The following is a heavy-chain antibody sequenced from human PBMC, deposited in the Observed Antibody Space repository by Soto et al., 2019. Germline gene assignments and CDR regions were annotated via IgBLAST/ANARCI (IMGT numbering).Heavy chain of an antibody. CDR1: GFTFSNYW. D-gene: IGHD3-16*01. V-gene: IGHV3-74*01. J-gene: IGHJ4*02. CDR2: LNKDGSRT. CDR3: GRDLGGVGSY. Sequence: GGSLRLSCAASGFTFSNYWFHWVRQAPGKGLVWVSRLNKDGSRTDYADSVKGRFTIFRDNARNTLYLQINSLRAEDTAVYYCGRDLGGVGSYWGQGTLVTVSS.